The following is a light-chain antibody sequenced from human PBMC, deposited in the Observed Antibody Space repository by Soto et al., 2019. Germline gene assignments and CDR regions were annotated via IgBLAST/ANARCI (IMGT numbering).Light chain of an antibody. Sequence: QSVLTQPASVSGSPGQSITISCTGTSSDVGGYNYVSWYQQHPGKAPKLIIYEVSNRPSGVSNRFSGSKSGDTASLTTSGLHAEDEADYYCSSYTSSSTLYVFGTGTKLTVL. CDR2: EVS. CDR1: SSDVGGYNY. J-gene: IGLJ1*01. CDR3: SSYTSSSTLYV. V-gene: IGLV2-14*01.